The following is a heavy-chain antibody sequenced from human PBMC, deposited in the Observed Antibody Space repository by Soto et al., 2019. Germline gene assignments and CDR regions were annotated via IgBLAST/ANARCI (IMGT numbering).Heavy chain of an antibody. CDR2: IYYSGRT. Sequence: QVQLQESGPELVKPSETLSLTCTVSGGSISSYYWSWIRQPPGKGLEWIGYIYYSGRTNYNPSLKSRVTISVDTSKNQFSLKLSSVTAADTAVYYCARAVRYSSSWFYFDYWGQGTLVTVSS. J-gene: IGHJ4*02. D-gene: IGHD6-13*01. V-gene: IGHV4-59*01. CDR1: GGSISSYY. CDR3: ARAVRYSSSWFYFDY.